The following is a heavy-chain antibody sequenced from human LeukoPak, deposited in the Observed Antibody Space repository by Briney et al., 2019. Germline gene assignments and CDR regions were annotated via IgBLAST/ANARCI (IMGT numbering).Heavy chain of an antibody. CDR3: ARTPGITGTTLWGYDGAFDI. D-gene: IGHD1-20*01. V-gene: IGHV1-2*02. CDR1: GYTFTGYY. Sequence: ASVKVSCKASGYTFTGYYMHWVRQAPGQGLEWMGWINPNSGGTNYAQKFQGRVTITADESTSTAYMELSSLRSEDTAVYYCARTPGITGTTLWGYDGAFDIWGQGTMVTVSS. CDR2: INPNSGGT. J-gene: IGHJ3*02.